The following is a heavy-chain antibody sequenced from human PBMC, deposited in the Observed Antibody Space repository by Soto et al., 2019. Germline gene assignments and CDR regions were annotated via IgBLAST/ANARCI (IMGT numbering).Heavy chain of an antibody. J-gene: IGHJ2*01. CDR2: VSGDNGNT. Sequence: QAQLVQSGAEVKKPGASVKVSCKASGYSFISHGITWVRQAPGQGLEWMGWVSGDNGNTNYAQKLQGRVTMTTDTDTDTAFMELRSLISDDMAVYYCARLGNWDENCYFDLWGRGTLVIVTS. V-gene: IGHV1-18*03. CDR3: ARLGNWDENCYFDL. D-gene: IGHD1-1*01. CDR1: GYSFISHG.